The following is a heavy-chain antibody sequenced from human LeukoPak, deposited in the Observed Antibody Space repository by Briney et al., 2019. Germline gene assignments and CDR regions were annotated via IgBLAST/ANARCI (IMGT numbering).Heavy chain of an antibody. J-gene: IGHJ4*02. CDR1: GGSFSGYY. V-gene: IGHV4-34*01. Sequence: SETLSLTCAVYGGSFSGYYWSWIRQPPGKGLEWIGEINHSGSTNYNPSLKSRVTISVDTSKNQFSLKLSSVTAADTAVYYCARVWRQWLAPVDYWGQGTLVTVSS. CDR2: INHSGST. CDR3: ARVWRQWLAPVDY. D-gene: IGHD6-19*01.